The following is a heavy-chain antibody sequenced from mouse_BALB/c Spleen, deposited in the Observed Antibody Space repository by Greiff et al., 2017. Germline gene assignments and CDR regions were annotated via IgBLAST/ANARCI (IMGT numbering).Heavy chain of an antibody. CDR3: ARWGYGYDGTGYAMDY. V-gene: IGHV1-77*01. D-gene: IGHD2-2*01. CDR2: IYPGSGNT. Sequence: QVQLQQSGAELARPGASVKLSCKASGYTFTDYYINWVKQRTGQGLEWIGEIYPGSGNTYYNEKFKGKATLTADKSSSTAYMQLSSLTSEDSAVYFCARWGYGYDGTGYAMDYWGQGTSVTVSS. J-gene: IGHJ4*01. CDR1: GYTFTDYY.